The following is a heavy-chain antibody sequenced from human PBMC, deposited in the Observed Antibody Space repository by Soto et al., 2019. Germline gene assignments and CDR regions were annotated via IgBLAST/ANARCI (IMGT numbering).Heavy chain of an antibody. CDR3: ARESHYKLLRNAFDI. CDR1: GFTFSSYA. Sequence: SLRLSCAASGFTFSSYAMHWVRQAPGKGLEWVAVISYDGSNKYYADSVKGRFTISRDNSKNTLYLQMNSLRAEDTAVYYCARESHYKLLRNAFDIWGQGTMVTVSS. J-gene: IGHJ3*02. D-gene: IGHD2-2*01. V-gene: IGHV3-30-3*01. CDR2: ISYDGSNK.